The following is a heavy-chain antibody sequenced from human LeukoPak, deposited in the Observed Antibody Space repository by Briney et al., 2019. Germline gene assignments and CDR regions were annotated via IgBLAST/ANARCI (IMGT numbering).Heavy chain of an antibody. V-gene: IGHV3-21*01. D-gene: IGHD1-26*01. J-gene: IGHJ4*02. CDR2: INGRSNYM. CDR3: VREDGVVGASSAFDY. Sequence: PGGSLRLSCAASGFTFTTYTMTWVRQAPGKGLEWVSSINGRSNYMYYADSVKGRFTISRDNAKNSLFLQMNSLSAEDTAVYYCVREDGVVGASSAFDYWGQGTLVTVSS. CDR1: GFTFTTYT.